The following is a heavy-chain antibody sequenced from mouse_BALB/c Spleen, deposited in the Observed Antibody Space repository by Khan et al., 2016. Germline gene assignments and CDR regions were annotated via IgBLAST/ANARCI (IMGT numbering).Heavy chain of an antibody. CDR2: ITYSGST. CDR1: GYSFTSDYA. D-gene: IGHD1-1*01. Sequence: QLEESGPGLVKPSQSLSLTCTATGYSFTSDYAWNWIRQLPGNRLEWLGYITYSGSTFYNPSFKSRTSITLDTSKNQFFLQLNSVTTEDAAAYYCASGFYFPDWYACWGRRTLVAVSA. CDR3: ASGFYFPDWYAC. J-gene: IGHJ3*01. V-gene: IGHV3-2*02.